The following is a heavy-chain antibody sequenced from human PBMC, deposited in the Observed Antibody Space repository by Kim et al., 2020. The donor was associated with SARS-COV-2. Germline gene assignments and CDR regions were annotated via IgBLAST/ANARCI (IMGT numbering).Heavy chain of an antibody. CDR2: INTNTGNP. CDR3: ARPVYDILTGYQYYYYYYGMDV. D-gene: IGHD3-9*01. CDR1: GYTFTSYA. J-gene: IGHJ6*02. V-gene: IGHV7-4-1*02. Sequence: ASVKVSCKASGYTFTSYAMNWVRQAPGQGLEWMGWINTNTGNPTYAQGFTGRFVFSLDTSVSTAYLQISSLKAEDTAVYYCARPVYDILTGYQYYYYYYGMDVWGQGTTVTVSS.